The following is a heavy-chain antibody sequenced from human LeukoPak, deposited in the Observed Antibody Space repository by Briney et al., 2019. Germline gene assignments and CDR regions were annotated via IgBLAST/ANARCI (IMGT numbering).Heavy chain of an antibody. Sequence: GGSLRLSCAASGFTFSSYAMSWVRQAPGKGLEWVAVIWYDGSNKYYADSVKGRFTISRDNSKNTLYLQMNSLRAEDTAVYYCARVYYDSSGYTYYFDYWGQGTLVTVSS. CDR3: ARVYYDSSGYTYYFDY. D-gene: IGHD3-22*01. CDR2: IWYDGSNK. CDR1: GFTFSSYA. J-gene: IGHJ4*02. V-gene: IGHV3-33*08.